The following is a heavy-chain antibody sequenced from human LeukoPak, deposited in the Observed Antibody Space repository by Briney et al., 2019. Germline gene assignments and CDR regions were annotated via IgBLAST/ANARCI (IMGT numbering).Heavy chain of an antibody. CDR3: ARDDSSRDDSGGYHY. CDR1: GDSINSYH. J-gene: IGHJ4*02. Sequence: PSETLSLTCTVSGDSINSYHWSWIRQPAGKGLEWIGRIHMSGNTDCNPSLRSRVAISMDNSKNQFSLKLKSVTAADTAVYYCARDDSSRDDSGGYHYWGQGTLVTISS. V-gene: IGHV4-4*07. CDR2: IHMSGNT. D-gene: IGHD3-22*01.